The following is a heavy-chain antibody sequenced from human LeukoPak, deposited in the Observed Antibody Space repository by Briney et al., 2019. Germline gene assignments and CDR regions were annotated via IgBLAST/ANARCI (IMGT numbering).Heavy chain of an antibody. J-gene: IGHJ5*02. CDR2: IYPGDSDT. D-gene: IGHD6-19*01. CDR1: GYSFTSYW. V-gene: IGHV5-51*01. Sequence: GESLKISSKGSGYSFTSYWIGWVRQMPGKGLEWMGIIYPGDSDTRYSPSFQGQVTISADKSISPAYLQWSSLKASDTAMYYCARRSGWYSGLNWFDPWGQGTLVTVSS. CDR3: ARRSGWYSGLNWFDP.